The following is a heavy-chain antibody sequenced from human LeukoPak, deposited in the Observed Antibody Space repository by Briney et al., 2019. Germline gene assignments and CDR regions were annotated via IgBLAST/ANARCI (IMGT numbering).Heavy chain of an antibody. Sequence: PGGSLRLSCVASGFTFSSYWMHWVRQAPGKGLVWVSRINSDGSSTSYADSVKGRFTISRDNAKNTLYLQMNSLRAKDTAVYYCARERVVVTAIEDCYYGMDVWGQGTTVTVSS. J-gene: IGHJ6*02. CDR3: ARERVVVTAIEDCYYGMDV. V-gene: IGHV3-74*01. CDR1: GFTFSSYW. CDR2: INSDGSST. D-gene: IGHD2-21*02.